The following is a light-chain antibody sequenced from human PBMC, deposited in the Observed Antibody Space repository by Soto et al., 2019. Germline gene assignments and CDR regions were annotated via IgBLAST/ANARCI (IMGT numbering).Light chain of an antibody. V-gene: IGKV3-20*01. CDR1: QSVSSSY. CDR3: QQYGSPYT. J-gene: IGKJ2*01. CDR2: GAS. Sequence: EIVLTQSPGTLSLSPGERATLSCRASQSVSSSYLAWYQQKPGQAPRLLIYGASSRATGIQDRFSGSGSGTDFTLTISRLEPEDFAVYYCQQYGSPYTFGQGTKLEIK.